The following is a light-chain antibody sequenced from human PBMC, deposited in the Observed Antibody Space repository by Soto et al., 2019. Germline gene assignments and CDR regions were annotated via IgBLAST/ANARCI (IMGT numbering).Light chain of an antibody. J-gene: IGKJ1*01. CDR1: QSVSSSY. V-gene: IGKV3-20*01. Sequence: EIVLTQSPGTLSLSPGERATLSCRASQSVSSSYLAWYQQKPSQAPRLLIYGASSRATGIPDRFSGSGSGTDFTLTISRLEPEDFAFYYCQQYGSSPRTFGQGTKVEIK. CDR3: QQYGSSPRT. CDR2: GAS.